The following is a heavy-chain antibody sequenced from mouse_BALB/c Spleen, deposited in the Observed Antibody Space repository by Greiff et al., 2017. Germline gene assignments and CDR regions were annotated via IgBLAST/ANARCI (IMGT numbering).Heavy chain of an antibody. CDR2: ISYSGST. V-gene: IGHV3-2*02. CDR3: ARGGDYDLYAMDY. Sequence: EVKLVESGPGLVKPSQSLSLTCTVTGYSITSDYAWNWIRQFPGNKLEWMGYISYSGSTSYNPSLKSRISITRDTSKNQFFLQLNSVTTEDTATYYCARGGDYDLYAMDYWGQGTSVTVSS. D-gene: IGHD2-4*01. CDR1: GYSITSDYA. J-gene: IGHJ4*01.